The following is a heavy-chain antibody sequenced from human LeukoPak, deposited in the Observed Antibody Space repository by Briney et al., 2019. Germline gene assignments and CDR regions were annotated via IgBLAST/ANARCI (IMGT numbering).Heavy chain of an antibody. Sequence: ASVKVSCKASGYTFTGYYMHWVRQAPGQGLEWMGWIYPNSGGTDSAQKFQGRVTMTRDTSISTAYMELSSLRSDDTAVYYRARGGWDLPALYDYWGQGTLVTVSS. J-gene: IGHJ4*02. V-gene: IGHV1-2*02. CDR3: ARGGWDLPALYDY. CDR1: GYTFTGYY. D-gene: IGHD1-26*01. CDR2: IYPNSGGT.